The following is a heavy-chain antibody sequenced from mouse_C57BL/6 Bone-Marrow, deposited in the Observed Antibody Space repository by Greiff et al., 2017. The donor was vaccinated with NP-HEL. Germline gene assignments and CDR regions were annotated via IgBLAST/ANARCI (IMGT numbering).Heavy chain of an antibody. CDR1: GYTFTSYW. D-gene: IGHD1-2*01. V-gene: IGHV1-55*01. CDR3: ARSISPVGV. CDR2: IYPGSGST. J-gene: IGHJ1*03. Sequence: VQLQQPGAELVKPGASVKMSCKASGYTFTSYWITWVKQRPGQGLGWIGDIYPGSGSTNYNEKFKSKATLPADTSSSTAYMEVSSLTSEDSAVYFCARSISPVGVWGTGATVTVSS.